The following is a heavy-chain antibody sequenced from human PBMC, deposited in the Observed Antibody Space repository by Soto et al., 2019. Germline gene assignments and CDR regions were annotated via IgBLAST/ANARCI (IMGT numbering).Heavy chain of an antibody. CDR1: GFTFSNYA. CDR2: VSGSGGAA. CDR3: AKGWSSSAWDSHYFDA. J-gene: IGHJ4*02. Sequence: VQLLESGGGLVQPGGSLRLSCAASGFTFSNYAMSWVRQAPGKGLEWVAAVSGSGGAAYYADSVKGRFTISRDNAKNTMSLAMNSLRADDSAVYYCAKGWSSSAWDSHYFDAWGQGIRVTVSS. V-gene: IGHV3-23*01. D-gene: IGHD3-3*01.